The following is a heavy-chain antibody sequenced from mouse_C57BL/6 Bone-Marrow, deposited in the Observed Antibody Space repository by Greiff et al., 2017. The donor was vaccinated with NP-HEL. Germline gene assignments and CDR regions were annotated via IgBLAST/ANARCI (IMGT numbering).Heavy chain of an antibody. CDR3: ARWHDYGSSFYWYFDF. V-gene: IGHV3-8*01. CDR1: GYSITSAY. Sequence: EVQLVESGPGLAKPSQTLSLTCSVTGYSITSAYWNWIRKFPGNKLEYMGYISYSGSTSYNPSLKSRISITRDTSKNQYYLQLNSVTTEDTATYYGARWHDYGSSFYWYFDFWGTGTTVTVSS. CDR2: ISYSGST. J-gene: IGHJ1*03. D-gene: IGHD1-1*01.